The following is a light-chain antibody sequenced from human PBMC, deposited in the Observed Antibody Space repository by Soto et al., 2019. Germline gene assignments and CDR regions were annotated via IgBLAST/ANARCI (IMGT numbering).Light chain of an antibody. J-gene: IGKJ1*01. V-gene: IGKV3-20*01. CDR1: QRVYSSY. CDR3: QQYGSSGT. CDR2: DAS. Sequence: EIVLTQSPGTLSLSPGERATLSCRASQRVYSSYLAWYQQRPGQAPRLLFYDASIRATGIPDRFSGSGSGTDFTLTISRLEPEDFAVYYCQQYGSSGTFGQGTKVDIK.